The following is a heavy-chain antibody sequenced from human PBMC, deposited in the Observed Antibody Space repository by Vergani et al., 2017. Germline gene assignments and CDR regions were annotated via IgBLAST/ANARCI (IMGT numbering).Heavy chain of an antibody. CDR3: ASGIAVAGLFDY. V-gene: IGHV4-30-2*01. D-gene: IGHD6-19*01. J-gene: IGHJ4*02. CDR1: GGSISSGGYS. CDR2: IYHSGST. Sequence: QVQLQESGPGLVKPSETLSLTCTVSGGSISSGGYSWSWIRQPPGKGLEWIGYIYHSGSTYYNPSLKNRVTISVDTSKNQFSLKLSSVTAADTAVYYCASGIAVAGLFDYWGQGTLVTVSS.